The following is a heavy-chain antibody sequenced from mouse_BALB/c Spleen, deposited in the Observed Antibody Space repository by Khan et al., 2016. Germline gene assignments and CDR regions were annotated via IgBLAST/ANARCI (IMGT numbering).Heavy chain of an antibody. CDR2: ISDGGSYT. V-gene: IGHV5-4*02. Sequence: EVELVESGGGLVKPGGSLKLSCAASGFTFSDYYMYWVRQTPEKRLEWVATISDGGSYTYYPDSVKGRFTISRDNAKNNLYLQMSSLKSEDTAMYYCASEGLRRGFAYWGQGTLVTGSA. CDR3: ASEGLRRGFAY. CDR1: GFTFSDYY. J-gene: IGHJ3*01. D-gene: IGHD2-4*01.